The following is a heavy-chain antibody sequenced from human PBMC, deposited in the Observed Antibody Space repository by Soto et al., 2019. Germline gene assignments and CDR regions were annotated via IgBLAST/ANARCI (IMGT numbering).Heavy chain of an antibody. CDR3: ARSGVTGIVIPSHWFDP. CDR2: ISSSGST. CDR1: GDSIGGVGY. V-gene: IGHV4-31*03. D-gene: IGHD2-21*02. Sequence: SETLSLTCTVSGDSIGGVGYWSWIRQFPGXGLEWIGCISSSGSTYYNPALNNRISLSLDTSQNQFSLKLLSVTAADTAIYYCARSGVTGIVIPSHWFDPWGQGTLVTVSS. J-gene: IGHJ5*02.